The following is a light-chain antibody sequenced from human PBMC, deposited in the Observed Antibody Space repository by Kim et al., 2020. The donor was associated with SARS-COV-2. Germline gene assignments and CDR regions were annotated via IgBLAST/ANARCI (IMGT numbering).Light chain of an antibody. J-gene: IGLJ2*01. CDR3: SSYTSSSTLDV. V-gene: IGLV2-14*03. CDR2: DVS. Sequence: QSALTQPASVSGSPGQSITISCTGTSSDVGGYNYVSWYQQHPGKAPKLMIYDVSNRPSGVFNRFSGSKSGNTASLTISGLQAEDEADYYCSSYTSSSTLDVFGGGTQLTVL. CDR1: SSDVGGYNY.